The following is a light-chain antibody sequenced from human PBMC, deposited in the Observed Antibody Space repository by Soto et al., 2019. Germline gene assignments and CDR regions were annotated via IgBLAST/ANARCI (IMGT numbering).Light chain of an antibody. CDR1: QSISRY. CDR3: QQGSTTPIT. CDR2: SAF. J-gene: IGKJ5*01. V-gene: IGKV1-39*01. Sequence: DIQMTQSPSSLSASVGDRVTITCRASQSISRYLNWYQQKPGEAPRLLVYSAFRIQSGVPSRFNASGSGTDFTLSISSLQPEDFSTYYCQQGSTTPITFGLGTRLEIK.